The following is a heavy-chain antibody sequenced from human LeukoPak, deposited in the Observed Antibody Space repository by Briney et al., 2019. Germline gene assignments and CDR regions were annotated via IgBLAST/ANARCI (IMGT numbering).Heavy chain of an antibody. CDR2: FDPEDGET. CDR3: ATLGYSSRGSFDY. D-gene: IGHD6-13*01. V-gene: IGHV1-24*01. Sequence: ASVKVSCKVSGYTLTELSMHWVRQAPGKGLEWMGGFDPEDGETIYAQKFQGRVTMTEDTSTDTAYMELSSLRSEDTAVYYCATLGYSSRGSFDYWGQGTLITVSS. J-gene: IGHJ4*02. CDR1: GYTLTELS.